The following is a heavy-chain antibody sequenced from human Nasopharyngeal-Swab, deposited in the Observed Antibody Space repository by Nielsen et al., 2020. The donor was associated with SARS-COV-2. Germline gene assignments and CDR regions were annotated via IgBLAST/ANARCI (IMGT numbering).Heavy chain of an antibody. J-gene: IGHJ4*02. CDR3: ARTTTTTPFDS. V-gene: IGHV4-61*01. CDR1: GGSVSSDIYS. CDR2: VVYSGRT. D-gene: IGHD1-1*01. Sequence: SETLSLTCTVSGGSVSSDIYSWGWIRQPPGKGLEWFGYVVYSGRTNYNPSPKSRVTISVDTSKDQFSLKLNSVTAADTAMYFCARTTTTTPFDSWGQGTLVAVSS.